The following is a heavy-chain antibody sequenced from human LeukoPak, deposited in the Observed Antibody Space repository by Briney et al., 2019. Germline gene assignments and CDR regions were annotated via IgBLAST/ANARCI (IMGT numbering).Heavy chain of an antibody. CDR3: ARPPSITNPYYGLDV. CDR2: ISSGGSSI. D-gene: IGHD3-3*01. J-gene: IGHJ6*02. CDR1: GSTFSSYD. Sequence: PGGSLRLSCAASGSTFSSYDMNWVRQAPGKGLEWVSYISSGGSSIYYADSVKGRLTISRDNAKNSLCLQMNSLRVEDTAVYYCARPPSITNPYYGLDVWGQGTTVTVSS. V-gene: IGHV3-48*03.